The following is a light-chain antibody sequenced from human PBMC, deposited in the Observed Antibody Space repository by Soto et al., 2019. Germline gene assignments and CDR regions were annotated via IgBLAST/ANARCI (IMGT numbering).Light chain of an antibody. Sequence: DIQMTQYPSTLSASVGDRVTITCRASQIISSWLAWYQKKPGKAPKLLIYDASSLETGVPSRFSGSGSGTEFTLTISSLQHEDFATYYCQQYRTFGHGTKVDIK. J-gene: IGKJ1*01. CDR3: QQYRT. CDR2: DAS. CDR1: QIISSW. V-gene: IGKV1-5*01.